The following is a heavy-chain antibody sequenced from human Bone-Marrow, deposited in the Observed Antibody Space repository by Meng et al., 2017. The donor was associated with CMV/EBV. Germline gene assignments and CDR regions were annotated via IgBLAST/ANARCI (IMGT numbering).Heavy chain of an antibody. D-gene: IGHD3-10*01. J-gene: IGHJ4*02. CDR3: AKMGMVRGVIGY. V-gene: IGHV3-30*02. CDR2: IRYDGSNK. CDR1: GFTFRNYW. Sequence: VHSGGAGGGLVPPGGSLRLSCAASGFTFRNYWMHWVRQAPGKGLEWVAFIRYDGSNKYYADSVKGRFTISRDNSKNTLYLQMNSLRAEDTAVYYCAKMGMVRGVIGYWGPGTLVTVSS.